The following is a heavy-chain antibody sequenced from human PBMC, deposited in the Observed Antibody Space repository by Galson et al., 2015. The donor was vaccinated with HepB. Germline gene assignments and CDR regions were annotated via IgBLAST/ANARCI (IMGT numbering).Heavy chain of an antibody. V-gene: IGHV1-46*01. J-gene: IGHJ6*03. Sequence: QSGAEVKKPGESLKISCKASGYTFTSYYMHWVRQAPGQGLEWMGIINPSGGSTSYAQKFQGRVTMTRDTSTSTVYMELSSLRSEDTAVYYCATGIAAAGTRNYYYMDVWGKGTTVTVSS. CDR3: ATGIAAAGTRNYYYMDV. D-gene: IGHD6-13*01. CDR2: INPSGGST. CDR1: GYTFTSYY.